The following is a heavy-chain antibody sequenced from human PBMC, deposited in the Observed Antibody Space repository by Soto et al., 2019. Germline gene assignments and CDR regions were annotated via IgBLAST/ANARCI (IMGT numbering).Heavy chain of an antibody. V-gene: IGHV4-4*07. CDR2: VYSSGST. CDR1: GGFISSYY. D-gene: IGHD3-10*01. Sequence: QVHLQESGPGLVKPSETLSLTCTVSGGFISSYYWSWIRQPAVTGLEWIGRVYSSGSTDYNPSLRSRVAMSVDTSKNQFSLRLRSVTAADTAVYYCARWHFGSGAYFDYWGQGTLVTVSS. CDR3: ARWHFGSGAYFDY. J-gene: IGHJ4*02.